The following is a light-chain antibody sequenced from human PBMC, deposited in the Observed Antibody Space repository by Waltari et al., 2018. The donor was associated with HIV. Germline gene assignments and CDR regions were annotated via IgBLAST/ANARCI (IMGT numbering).Light chain of an antibody. CDR3: QQYYDWPRT. CDR1: HTVSNN. CDR2: AAS. V-gene: IGKV3-15*01. J-gene: IGKJ1*01. Sequence: EIVLTQSPATLSVSQGERVTLSCRASHTVSNNLAWYQQKAGQTPRLLIHAASTRAPGLAARFSGTESGTEFTLTITSLQSADFAVYYCQQYYDWPRTFGQGTKV.